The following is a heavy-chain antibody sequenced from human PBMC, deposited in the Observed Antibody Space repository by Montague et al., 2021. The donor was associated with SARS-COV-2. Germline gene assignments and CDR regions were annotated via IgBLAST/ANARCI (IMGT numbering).Heavy chain of an antibody. CDR2: INHSGGT. V-gene: IGHV4-34*01. Sequence: SETLSLTCAVYGGSFSVYYLSWIRQPPGKGLAWIGEINHSGGTNYNPSLKSRVTISVDTSKNQFSLKLSSVTAADTAVYYCARGRSSRTYYYYMDVWGKGTTVTVSS. CDR3: ARGRSSRTYYYYMDV. CDR1: GGSFSVYY. D-gene: IGHD6-6*01. J-gene: IGHJ6*03.